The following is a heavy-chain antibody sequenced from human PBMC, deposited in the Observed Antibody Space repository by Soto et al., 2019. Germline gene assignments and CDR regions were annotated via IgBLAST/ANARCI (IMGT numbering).Heavy chain of an antibody. CDR3: TTASTIRYYYYGMDV. Sequence: VGSLRLSCAASGFTFSNSWMSWFRQAPVNGLEWVGLIKSKTDGGTTDYAAPVKGRFTISRDDSKNTLYLQMNSLKTEDTAVYYCTTASTIRYYYYGMDVWGQGTTVTVSS. D-gene: IGHD1-26*01. CDR1: GFTFSNSW. J-gene: IGHJ6*02. CDR2: IKSKTDGGTT. V-gene: IGHV3-15*01.